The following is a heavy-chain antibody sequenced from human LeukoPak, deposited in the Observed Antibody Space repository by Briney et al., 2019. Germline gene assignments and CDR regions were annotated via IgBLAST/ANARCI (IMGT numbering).Heavy chain of an antibody. J-gene: IGHJ4*02. V-gene: IGHV3-21*01. CDR2: ITSTSNHI. CDR3: ARVYSANGYGSGYYDY. CDR1: GFTFSSYD. D-gene: IGHD3-10*01. Sequence: GGSLRLSCAASGFTFSSYDMNWVRQAPGKGLEWVSAITSTSNHINYADSVKGRFTISRDSANNSLYLQMNSLRAEDTAVYYCARVYSANGYGSGYYDYWGQGTLVTVSS.